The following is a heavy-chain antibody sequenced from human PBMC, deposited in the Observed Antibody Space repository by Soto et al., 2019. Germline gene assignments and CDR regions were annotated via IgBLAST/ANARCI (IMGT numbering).Heavy chain of an antibody. V-gene: IGHV3-33*01. CDR1: GFTFSRNG. CDR2: IWYDGSNK. D-gene: IGHD4-17*01. Sequence: PGGSLRLSCAASGFTFSRNGMHWVRQAPGKGLEWVAVIWYDGSNKNYADSVKGRFTISRDNSKNTLYLQMNSLRAEDTAVYYCARESSYGDNMEPYYFDYWGQGTLVTVSS. CDR3: ARESSYGDNMEPYYFDY. J-gene: IGHJ4*02.